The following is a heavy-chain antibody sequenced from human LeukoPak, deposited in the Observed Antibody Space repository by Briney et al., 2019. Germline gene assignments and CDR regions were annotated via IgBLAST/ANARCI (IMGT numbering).Heavy chain of an antibody. V-gene: IGHV3-23*01. CDR1: GFTFTSDA. D-gene: IGHD3-10*01. CDR3: AREYPYGSGTY. CDR2: TVSRGTT. Sequence: GGSLRLSCVASGFTFTSDAMNWVRQAPGKGLEWVSSTVSRGTTQYADSVKGRFTVSRDTSKNTLYLQMNSLRAEDTAVYYCAREYPYGSGTYWGQGTLVTVSS. J-gene: IGHJ4*02.